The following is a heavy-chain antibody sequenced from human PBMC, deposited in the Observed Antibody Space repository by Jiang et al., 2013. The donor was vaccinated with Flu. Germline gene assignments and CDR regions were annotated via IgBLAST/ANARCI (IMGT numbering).Heavy chain of an antibody. CDR2: INHSGST. CDR3: ARGRGSSSSLRVSSLSSNDY. V-gene: IGHV4-34*01. CDR1: SGYY. J-gene: IGHJ4*02. Sequence: SGYYWSWIRQPPGKGLEWIGEINHSGSTNYNPSLKSRVTISVDTSKNQFSLKLSSVTAADTAVYYCARGRGSSSSLRVSSLSSNDYWGQGTLVTVSS. D-gene: IGHD6-6*01.